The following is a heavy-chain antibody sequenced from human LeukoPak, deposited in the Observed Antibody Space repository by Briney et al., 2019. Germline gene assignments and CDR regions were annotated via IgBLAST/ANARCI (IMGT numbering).Heavy chain of an antibody. CDR2: ISSSGSTI. V-gene: IGHV3-48*03. J-gene: IGHJ3*02. CDR3: ARDHQARLYGSGSYYNFDPHAFDI. D-gene: IGHD3-10*01. CDR1: GFIFSSYE. Sequence: GGSLRLSCAASGFIFSSYEMNWVRQAPGKGLEWVSYISSSGSTIYDADSVKGRFTISRDNAKNSLYLQMNSLRAEDTALYYCARDHQARLYGSGSYYNFDPHAFDIWGQGTMVTVSS.